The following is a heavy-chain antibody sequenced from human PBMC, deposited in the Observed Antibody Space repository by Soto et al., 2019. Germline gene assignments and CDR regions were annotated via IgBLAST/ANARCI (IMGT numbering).Heavy chain of an antibody. CDR3: ARDSGYDAGLDY. Sequence: EVQLVESGGGLFQPGGSLRLSGAASGLTFSTYWMHWVRQVAGKGLVWVSRIESDGSSTTYADSVKGRFTISRDNAKNTLYLQMNSLRAEDTAVYYCARDSGYDAGLDYWGQGTLVTVSS. V-gene: IGHV3-74*01. CDR2: IESDGSST. D-gene: IGHD5-12*01. J-gene: IGHJ4*02. CDR1: GLTFSTYW.